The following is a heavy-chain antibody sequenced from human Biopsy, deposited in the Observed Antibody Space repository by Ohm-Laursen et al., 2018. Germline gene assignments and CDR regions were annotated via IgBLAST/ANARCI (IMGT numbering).Heavy chain of an antibody. D-gene: IGHD4-11*01. CDR1: GDSISSYY. Sequence: GTLSLTCTVSGDSISSYYWSWIRQPPGKGLEWIGYVYYTGSTDYNPSLQSRVSIPVDTSRNQVSLTLSSVTAADTAVYYCARDSGILNYGNFKYYHYYGMDVWGQGTKVTVSS. CDR3: ARDSGILNYGNFKYYHYYGMDV. V-gene: IGHV4-59*01. CDR2: VYYTGST. J-gene: IGHJ6*02.